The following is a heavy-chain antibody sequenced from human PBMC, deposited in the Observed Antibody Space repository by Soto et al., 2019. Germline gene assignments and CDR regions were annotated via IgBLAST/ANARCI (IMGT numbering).Heavy chain of an antibody. CDR3: AHSSGSYYFGWFDP. CDR1: GFSLSTSGVG. CDR2: IYWDDDK. J-gene: IGHJ5*02. V-gene: IGHV2-5*02. Sequence: QITLKESGPTLVKPTQTLTLTCTFSGFSLSTSGVGVGWIRQPPGKALEWLALIYWDDDKRYSPSLKSRLTITKDTSKNQVVLTMTNMDPMDTATYYCAHSSGSYYFGWFDPWGQGTLVTVSS. D-gene: IGHD1-26*01.